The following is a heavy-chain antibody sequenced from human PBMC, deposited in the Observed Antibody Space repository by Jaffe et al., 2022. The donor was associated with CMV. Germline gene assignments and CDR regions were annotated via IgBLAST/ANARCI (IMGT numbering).Heavy chain of an antibody. D-gene: IGHD3-10*01. CDR2: ISSSGSTI. Sequence: EVQLVESGGGLVQPGGSLRLSCAASGFTFSSYEMNWVRQAPGKGLEWVSYISSSGSTIYYADSVKGRFTISRDNAKNSLYLQMNSLRAEDTAVYYCARAPDGVPHPSYYMDVWGKGTTVTVSS. V-gene: IGHV3-48*03. CDR1: GFTFSSYE. CDR3: ARAPDGVPHPSYYMDV. J-gene: IGHJ6*03.